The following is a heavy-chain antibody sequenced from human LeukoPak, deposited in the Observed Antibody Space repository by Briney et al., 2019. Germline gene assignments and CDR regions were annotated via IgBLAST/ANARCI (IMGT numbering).Heavy chain of an antibody. D-gene: IGHD1-26*01. CDR3: ARVLSSGSYSWFDP. CDR2: INPNSGGT. CDR1: GYTFTGYY. J-gene: IGHJ5*02. V-gene: IGHV1-2*02. Sequence: GASVKVSCKASGYTFTGYYMHWVRQAPGQGLEWMGWINPNSGGTNYAQKFQGRVTMTRDTSISTAYMELSRLRSDDTAVYYCARVLSSGSYSWFDPWGQGTLVTVSS.